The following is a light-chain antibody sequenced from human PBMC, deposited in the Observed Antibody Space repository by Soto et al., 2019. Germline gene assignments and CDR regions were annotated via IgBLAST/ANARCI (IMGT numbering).Light chain of an antibody. CDR2: GSS. CDR3: QLQDT. Sequence: VSTQSADTLYVSPGGKANLSCRASQSVNTNLAWYHQRPGQAPRLLIFGSSTRATGIPARFSASGSGTEFTLTISRLQSEDFGGYYCQLQDTFGGGTKVDIK. V-gene: IGKV3-15*01. CDR1: QSVNTN. J-gene: IGKJ4*01.